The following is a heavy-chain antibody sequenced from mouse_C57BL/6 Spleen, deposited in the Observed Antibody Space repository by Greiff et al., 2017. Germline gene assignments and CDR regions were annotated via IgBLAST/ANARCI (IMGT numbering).Heavy chain of an antibody. J-gene: IGHJ2*01. CDR1: GYTFTDYY. CDR3: ARSKILPITTVVATGDYFDY. CDR2: IYPGSGNT. V-gene: IGHV1-76*01. Sequence: QVQLQQSGAELVRPGASVKLSCKASGYTFTDYYINWVKQRPGQGLEWIARIYPGSGNTYYNEKFKGKATLTAEKSSSTAYMQLSSLTSEDSAVYFCARSKILPITTVVATGDYFDYWGQGTTLTVSS. D-gene: IGHD1-1*01.